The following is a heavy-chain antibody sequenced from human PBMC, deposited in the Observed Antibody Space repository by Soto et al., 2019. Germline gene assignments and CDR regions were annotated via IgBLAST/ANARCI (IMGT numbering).Heavy chain of an antibody. D-gene: IGHD5-12*01. CDR1: GFTFRDYN. V-gene: IGHV3-48*01. CDR2: IATSDTVR. CDR3: AREAWRFLHTGMDV. Sequence: GGSLRLSCEASGFTFRDYNMSWVRQAPGKGLEWISYIATSDTVRSYAHSVQGRFFISIDNAKKSLFLEMHSLRGEDTAVYYWAREAWRFLHTGMDVWGQGTTVTVSS. J-gene: IGHJ6*02.